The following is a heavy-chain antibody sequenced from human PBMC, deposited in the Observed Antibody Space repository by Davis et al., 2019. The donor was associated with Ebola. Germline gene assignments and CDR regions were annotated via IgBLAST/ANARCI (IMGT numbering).Heavy chain of an antibody. CDR2: IINDGSST. CDR3: ARGGNYFDY. Sequence: GESLKISCAASGFSFSSYWMYWVRQAPGKGLEWVSRIINDGSSTNYADSVKGRFTISRDNAKNTLYLQMNSLRAEDTAVYYCARGGNYFDYWGQGTLVTVSS. V-gene: IGHV3-74*01. CDR1: GFSFSSYW. J-gene: IGHJ4*02. D-gene: IGHD6-13*01.